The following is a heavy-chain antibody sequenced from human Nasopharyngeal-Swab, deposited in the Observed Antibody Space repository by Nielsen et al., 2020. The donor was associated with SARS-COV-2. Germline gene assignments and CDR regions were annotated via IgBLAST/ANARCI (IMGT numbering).Heavy chain of an antibody. J-gene: IGHJ6*02. CDR2: IKQDGSDQ. V-gene: IGHV3-7*01. Sequence: GGSLRLSCAASGFTFSSYWMSWVRQAPGKGLEWVANIKQDGSDQYYVDSAKGRFTISRDNAKNSLYLQMNSLRAEDTAVYYCARGTWYSSSGASYYYYYGMDVWGQGTTVTVSS. CDR3: ARGTWYSSSGASYYYYYGMDV. CDR1: GFTFSSYW. D-gene: IGHD6-13*01.